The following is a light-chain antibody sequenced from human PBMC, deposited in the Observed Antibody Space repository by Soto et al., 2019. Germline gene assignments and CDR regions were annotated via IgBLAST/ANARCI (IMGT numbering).Light chain of an antibody. V-gene: IGKV4-1*01. CDR3: QQYYSPPYT. J-gene: IGKJ2*01. CDR2: WAS. CDR1: QSLFSSSDNRHY. Sequence: DIAMTQSPDSLAVSLGERATINCKSSQSLFSSSDNRHYLAWYQQKLGQPPNLLIYWASTRGSGVPDRFSGSGSRTNFTLTISSLQAEDLAVYHCQQYYSPPYTLGQGTKLAIK.